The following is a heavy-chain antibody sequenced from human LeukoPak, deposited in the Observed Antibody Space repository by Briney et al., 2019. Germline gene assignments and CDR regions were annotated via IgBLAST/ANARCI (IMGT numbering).Heavy chain of an antibody. V-gene: IGHV3-23*01. CDR1: GFTFRSYA. Sequence: GGSLRLSCAASGFTFRSYAMNWVRQAPGMGLEWVSGISSSGGTTYYADSVRGRFTISRDNSKNTVYLQMRSLRAEDTAVYYCAHPSSGWTSFDYWGQGTLVTVSS. CDR3: AHPSSGWTSFDY. D-gene: IGHD6-19*01. J-gene: IGHJ4*02. CDR2: ISSSGGTT.